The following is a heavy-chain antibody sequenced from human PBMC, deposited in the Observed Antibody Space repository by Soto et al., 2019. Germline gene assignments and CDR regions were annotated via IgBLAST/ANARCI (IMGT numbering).Heavy chain of an antibody. CDR2: IYSAGSA. D-gene: IGHD6-13*01. CDR1: GFTVSSYY. V-gene: IGHV3-66*01. Sequence: EVQLVESGGGLVQPGGSLRLSCAASGFTVSSYYMSWVRQAPGKGLEWVSVIYSAGSADFADSVKGRFTISRDNSKNTLYLQMSSLRADDTAVYYCAIVPSSNYHYFDYWGQGTLVTVSS. CDR3: AIVPSSNYHYFDY. J-gene: IGHJ4*02.